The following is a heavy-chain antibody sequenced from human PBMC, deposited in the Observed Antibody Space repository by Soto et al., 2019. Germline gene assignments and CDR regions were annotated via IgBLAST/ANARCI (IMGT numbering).Heavy chain of an antibody. CDR1: GDSIRSGDYY. V-gene: IGHV4-30-4*01. CDR3: ARRHYYDSSGYADALDI. D-gene: IGHD3-22*01. CDR2: TYHSGRT. J-gene: IGHJ3*02. Sequence: PSETLCLTCTVSGDSIRSGDYYWSWIRQSPDKDLEWIGYTYHSGRTYYKPSLKSRVTISADTSKNQFSLKLSSVTAADTAVYYCARRHYYDSSGYADALDIWGQGTSVTVSS.